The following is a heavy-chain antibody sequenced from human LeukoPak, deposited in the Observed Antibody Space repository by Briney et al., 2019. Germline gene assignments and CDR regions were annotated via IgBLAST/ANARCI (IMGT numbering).Heavy chain of an antibody. Sequence: SETLSLTCAVYGWSFNDYYWNWVRQPPGKGLEWIGEINARGDTNYNPSLKSRVTISVDSSKNQYSLTLTSMIAADTAIYYCARGQVPAARGYNWFDPWGQGTLVTVSS. CDR1: GWSFNDYY. D-gene: IGHD2-2*01. CDR3: ARGQVPAARGYNWFDP. CDR2: INARGDT. J-gene: IGHJ5*02. V-gene: IGHV4-34*01.